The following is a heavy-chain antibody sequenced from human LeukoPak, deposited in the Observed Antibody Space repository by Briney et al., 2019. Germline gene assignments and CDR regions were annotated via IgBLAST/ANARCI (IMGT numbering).Heavy chain of an antibody. CDR1: GGSFSGYY. CDR3: ARGYGSGSYYGY. CDR2: INHSGST. D-gene: IGHD3-10*01. Sequence: SETLSLTCTLYGGSFSGYYWSWIRQPPGKGLEWIGEINHSGSTNYNPSLKSRVTISVDTSKNQFSLKLNSVTAADTAVYYCARGYGSGSYYGYWGQGTLVTVSS. V-gene: IGHV4-34*01. J-gene: IGHJ4*02.